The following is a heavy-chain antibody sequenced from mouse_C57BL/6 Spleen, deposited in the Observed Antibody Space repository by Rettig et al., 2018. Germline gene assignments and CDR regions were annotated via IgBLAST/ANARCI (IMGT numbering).Heavy chain of an antibody. V-gene: IGHV1-62-2*01. J-gene: IGHJ2*01. CDR3: ARHEYSNYYFDY. D-gene: IGHD2-5*01. Sequence: NEKFKDKATLTADKSSSTVYMELSRLTSEDSAVYFCARHEYSNYYFDYWGQGTTLTVSS.